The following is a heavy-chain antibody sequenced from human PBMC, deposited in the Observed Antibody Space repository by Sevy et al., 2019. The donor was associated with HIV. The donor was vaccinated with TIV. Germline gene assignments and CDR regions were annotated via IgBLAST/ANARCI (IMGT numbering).Heavy chain of an antibody. D-gene: IGHD6-13*01. CDR3: AITATPYSSSVSNYYYYMDV. CDR1: GYSFTSYW. V-gene: IGHV5-51*01. J-gene: IGHJ6*03. CDR2: IYPGDSDT. Sequence: GESLKISCKGSGYSFTSYWIGWVRQMPGKGLEWMGIIYPGDSDTRYSPSFQGQVTISADKSITTAYLQWSSLKASDTAMYYCAITATPYSSSVSNYYYYMDVWGKGTTVTVSS.